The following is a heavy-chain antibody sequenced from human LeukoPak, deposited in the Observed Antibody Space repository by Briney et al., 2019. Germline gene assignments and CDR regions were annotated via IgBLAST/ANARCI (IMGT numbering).Heavy chain of an antibody. CDR1: GFTFSSYS. V-gene: IGHV3-21*01. Sequence: PGGSLRLSCAASGFTFSSYSMNWVRQAPGKGLEWVSSISSSSSYIYYADSVKGRFTISRDNAKNSLYLQMNSLRAEDTAVYYCARAFGRMVSRFDYWGQGTLVTVSS. J-gene: IGHJ4*02. CDR3: ARAFGRMVSRFDY. CDR2: ISSSSSYI. D-gene: IGHD3-3*01.